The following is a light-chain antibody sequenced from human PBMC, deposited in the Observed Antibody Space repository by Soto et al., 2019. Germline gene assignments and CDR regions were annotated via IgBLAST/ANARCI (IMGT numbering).Light chain of an antibody. J-gene: IGLJ2*01. CDR1: SSDVGAYNY. CDR3: SSYTRSGTRV. Sequence: QSALTQPASVSGSPGQSITISCTGTSSDVGAYNYVSWYQQHPGKAPKVMIYDVSNRPSGVSNRFSGSKSGTTASLTISGLQTEDEADYYCSSYTRSGTRVFGGGTKLTVL. CDR2: DVS. V-gene: IGLV2-14*01.